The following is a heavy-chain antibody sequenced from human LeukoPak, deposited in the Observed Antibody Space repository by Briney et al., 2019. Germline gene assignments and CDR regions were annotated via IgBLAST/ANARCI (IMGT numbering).Heavy chain of an antibody. V-gene: IGHV1-69*06. J-gene: IGHJ4*02. CDR1: GGTFSSYA. D-gene: IGHD1-20*01. CDR2: LIPIFGTA. CDR3: ARDPSPITGTTDTASD. Sequence: ASVKVSCKASGGTFSSYAISWVRQAPGQGLEWMGGLIPIFGTANYAQKFQGRVTITADKSTSTAYMELSSLRSEDTAVYYCARDPSPITGTTDTASDWGQGTLVTVSS.